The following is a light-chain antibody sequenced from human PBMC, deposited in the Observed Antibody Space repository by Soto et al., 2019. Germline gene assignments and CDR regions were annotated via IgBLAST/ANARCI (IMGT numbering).Light chain of an antibody. CDR2: GAS. Sequence: EIVMTQSPDTLSVSPGARATLSCRASQSVSNNLAWYQQKPGQAHRLLIYGASTRATGIPARFIGSGSGTEYARAVSSLQSEDFEVYYCEQYNNWPRTFGQGTKVEI. CDR1: QSVSNN. CDR3: EQYNNWPRT. V-gene: IGKV3-15*01. J-gene: IGKJ1*01.